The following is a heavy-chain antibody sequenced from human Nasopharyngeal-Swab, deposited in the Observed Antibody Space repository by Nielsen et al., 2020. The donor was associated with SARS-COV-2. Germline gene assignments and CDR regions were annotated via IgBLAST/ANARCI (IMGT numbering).Heavy chain of an antibody. CDR1: GFPFSSYG. Sequence: GSLKISCAASGFPFSSYGMHWVRPAPGKGLEWVAVIWYDGSNKYYADSVKGRFTISRDNSKNTLYLQMNSLRAEDTAVYYCAREPIPVVYYYYGMDVWGQGTTVTVSS. V-gene: IGHV3-33*01. J-gene: IGHJ6*02. CDR2: IWYDGSNK. CDR3: AREPIPVVYYYYGMDV. D-gene: IGHD4-23*01.